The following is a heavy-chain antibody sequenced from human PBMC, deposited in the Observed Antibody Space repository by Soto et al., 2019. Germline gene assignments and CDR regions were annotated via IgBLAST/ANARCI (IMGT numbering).Heavy chain of an antibody. V-gene: IGHV1-18*01. Sequence: GASVKVSCKASGYTVTSDGISWVRQAPGQGLEWMGWISAYNGNTNYAQELQGRVTMTTDTSTSTAYMELRSLRSDDTAVYYCARAGISGWYLYWGQGTLVTVSS. J-gene: IGHJ4*02. CDR3: ARAGISGWYLY. CDR2: ISAYNGNT. D-gene: IGHD6-19*01. CDR1: GYTVTSDG.